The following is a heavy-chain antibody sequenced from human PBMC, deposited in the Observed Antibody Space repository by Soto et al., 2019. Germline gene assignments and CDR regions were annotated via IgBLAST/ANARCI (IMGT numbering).Heavy chain of an antibody. J-gene: IGHJ4*02. CDR3: ARIIAAAGHFDY. Sequence: QVQLQESGPGLVKPSGTLSLTCAVSGGSISSSNWWSWVRQPPGKGLEWIGEIYHSGSTNYNPSLQSRXXIXVAXSKNQFSLKLSSVTAADTAVYYCARIIAAAGHFDYWGQGTLVTVSS. CDR2: IYHSGST. CDR1: GGSISSSNW. V-gene: IGHV4-4*02. D-gene: IGHD6-13*01.